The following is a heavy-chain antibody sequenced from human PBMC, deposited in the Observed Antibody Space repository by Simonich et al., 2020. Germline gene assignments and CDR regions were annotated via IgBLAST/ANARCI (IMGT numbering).Heavy chain of an antibody. Sequence: QVQLQESGPGLVKPSETLSLTCTVSGGSISSYYWSWIRQPPGKGLEWIGYIYYSGSTNYNPSLKSRVTISVDTSKNQVSLKLSSVTAADTAVYYCAIGGLYFDYWGQGTLVTVSS. CDR2: IYYSGST. CDR1: GGSISSYY. CDR3: AIGGLYFDY. V-gene: IGHV4-59*01. J-gene: IGHJ4*02. D-gene: IGHD2-15*01.